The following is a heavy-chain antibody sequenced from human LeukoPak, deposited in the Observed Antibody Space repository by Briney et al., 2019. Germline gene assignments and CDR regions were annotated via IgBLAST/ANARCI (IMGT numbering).Heavy chain of an antibody. CDR3: AREKLLWFGEVLPYGMDV. CDR2: ISYDGSNK. CDR1: GFTFSSYG. Sequence: GGSLRLSCAASGFTFSSYGIHWVRQAPGKGLEWVAVISYDGSNKYYVDSVKGRFTISRDNSKNTLNLQMNSLRAEDTAVYYCAREKLLWFGEVLPYGMDVWGQGTTVTVSS. V-gene: IGHV3-30*03. D-gene: IGHD3-10*01. J-gene: IGHJ6*02.